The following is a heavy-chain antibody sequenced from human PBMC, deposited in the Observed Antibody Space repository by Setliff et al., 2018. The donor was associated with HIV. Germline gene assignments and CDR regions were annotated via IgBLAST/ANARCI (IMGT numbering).Heavy chain of an antibody. D-gene: IGHD2-21*01. CDR2: ILSTGERT. CDR1: GFTFSNYA. Sequence: PGGSLRLSCAASGFTFSNYAMSWVRQAPGEGLEWVSAILSTGERTFYADSVKGRFTISRDNSKSTLYLQMNSLRAEDTAIYYCAKLPQLYCGGDCYSDDAFDIWGQGTMVTVSS. CDR3: AKLPQLYCGGDCYSDDAFDI. V-gene: IGHV3-23*01. J-gene: IGHJ3*02.